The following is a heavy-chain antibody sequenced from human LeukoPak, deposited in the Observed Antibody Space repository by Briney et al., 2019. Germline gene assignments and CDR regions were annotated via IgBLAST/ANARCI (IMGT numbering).Heavy chain of an antibody. CDR2: ISYDGSNK. CDR3: ARALLI. J-gene: IGHJ3*02. CDR1: GFTFSSYA. D-gene: IGHD3-10*01. Sequence: PGRSLRLSCAASGFTFSSYAMHWVRQAPGKGLEWVAVISYDGSNKYYADSVKGRFTISRDNSKNTLYLQMNSLRAEDTAVYYCARALLIWGQGIMVTVSS. V-gene: IGHV3-30*04.